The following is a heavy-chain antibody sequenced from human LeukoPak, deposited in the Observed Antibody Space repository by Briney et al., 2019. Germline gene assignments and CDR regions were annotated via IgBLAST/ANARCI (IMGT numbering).Heavy chain of an antibody. CDR2: ITSDGTAT. CDR3: ARGYNYANDFDS. D-gene: IGHD5-24*01. J-gene: IGHJ4*02. V-gene: IGHV3-74*01. Sequence: GGSLRLSCAASGFTFSSYGMHWVRQAPGKGLVWVSRITSDGTATTYADSVKGRFTISRDNAKNTLYLQMNSLRVEDTALYYCARGYNYANDFDSWGQGTLVSASS. CDR1: GFTFSSYG.